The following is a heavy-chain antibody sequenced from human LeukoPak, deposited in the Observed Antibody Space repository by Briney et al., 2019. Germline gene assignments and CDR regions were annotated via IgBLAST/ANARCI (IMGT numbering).Heavy chain of an antibody. CDR1: RFTFSSYT. CDR2: ISYDGSNK. V-gene: IGHV3-30-3*01. Sequence: GGSLRLSCAASRFTFSSYTMHWVRQAPGKGLEWVAVISYDGSNKYYADSVKGRFTISRDNSKNTLYLQMSSLRAEDTAVYYCARDLVVVVPTDYWGQGTLVTVSS. J-gene: IGHJ4*02. CDR3: ARDLVVVVPTDY. D-gene: IGHD2-2*01.